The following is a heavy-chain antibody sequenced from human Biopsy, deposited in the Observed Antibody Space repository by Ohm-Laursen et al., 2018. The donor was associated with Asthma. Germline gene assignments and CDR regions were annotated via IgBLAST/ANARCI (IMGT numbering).Heavy chain of an antibody. D-gene: IGHD6-19*01. CDR3: ARGDSSGWSHYYFDY. Sequence: SLRLSCTASGFSFSSSNINWVRQAPGKGLEWVSVIYSGGTSDTADSVRGRFTISRDFYKNTLYLQMDSLRAEDTAVYYCARGDSSGWSHYYFDYWGQGTLVTVSS. J-gene: IGHJ4*02. CDR1: GFSFSSSN. CDR2: IYSGGTS. V-gene: IGHV3-53*01.